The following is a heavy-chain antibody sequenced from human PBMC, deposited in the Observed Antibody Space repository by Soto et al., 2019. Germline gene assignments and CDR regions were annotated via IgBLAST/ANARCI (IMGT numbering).Heavy chain of an antibody. CDR1: GGSISSGDYY. D-gene: IGHD5-12*01. CDR2: IYYSGST. Sequence: QVQLQESGPGLVKPSQTLSLTCTVSGGSISSGDYYWSWIRQPPGKGLEWIGYIYYSGSTYYNPSLKSRVTISVDTSKNQFSLKLSSVTAADTAVYYCARERGYSGYDSPLGYWGQGTLVTVSS. J-gene: IGHJ4*02. CDR3: ARERGYSGYDSPLGY. V-gene: IGHV4-30-4*01.